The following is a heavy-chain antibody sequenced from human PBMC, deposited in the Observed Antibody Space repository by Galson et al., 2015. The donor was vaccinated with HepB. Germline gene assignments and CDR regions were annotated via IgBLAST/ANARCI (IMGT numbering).Heavy chain of an antibody. J-gene: IGHJ5*02. V-gene: IGHV3-23*01. D-gene: IGHD3-3*01. CDR3: AKDQYTIFGVVIRSGWFDP. CDR2: ISGSGGST. CDR1: GFTFSSYA. Sequence: SLRLSCAASGFTFSSYAMSWVRQAPGKGLEWVSAISGSGGSTYYADSVKGRFTISRDNSKNTLYLQMNSLRAEDTAVYYCAKDQYTIFGVVIRSGWFDPWGQGTLVTVSS.